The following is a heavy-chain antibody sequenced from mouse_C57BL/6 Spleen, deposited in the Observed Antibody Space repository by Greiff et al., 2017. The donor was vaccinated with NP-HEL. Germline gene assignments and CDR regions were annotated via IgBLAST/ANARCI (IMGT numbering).Heavy chain of an antibody. J-gene: IGHJ2*01. CDR2: IHPNSGST. CDR1: GYTFTSYW. D-gene: IGHD1-1*01. CDR3: AREANYGGYYFDY. Sequence: QVQLQQSGAELVKPGASVKLSCKASGYTFTSYWMHWVKQRPGQGLEWIGMIHPNSGSTNYNEKFKSKATLTVDKSSSTAYMQLSSLTSEDSAVYYCAREANYGGYYFDYWGQGTTLTVSS. V-gene: IGHV1-64*01.